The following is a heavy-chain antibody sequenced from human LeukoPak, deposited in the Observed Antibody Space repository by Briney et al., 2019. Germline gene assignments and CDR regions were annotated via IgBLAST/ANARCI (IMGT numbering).Heavy chain of an antibody. CDR3: ARGTPGSYLGY. CDR1: GYTFTAYY. Sequence: GASVKVSCKASGYTFTAYYMHWVRQAPGQGLEWMGWINPNSGGTNYAQKFKGWVTLTRDTSINTTYMELSRLASDVTAVYFCARGTPGSYLGYWGQRTLVTVSP. D-gene: IGHD3-16*02. CDR2: INPNSGGT. V-gene: IGHV1-2*04. J-gene: IGHJ4*02.